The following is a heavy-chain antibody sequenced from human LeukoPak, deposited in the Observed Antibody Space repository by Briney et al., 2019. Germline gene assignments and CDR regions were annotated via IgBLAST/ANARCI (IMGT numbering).Heavy chain of an antibody. CDR2: ISGSGRTI. J-gene: IGHJ5*01. CDR1: GFTFDAYE. D-gene: IGHD2/OR15-2a*01. V-gene: IGHV3-48*03. Sequence: GGSLRLSCAASGFTFDAYEINWVRQAPGKGLEWVSYISGSGRTIYYADSVKGRFTISWDNAKNSVYLQMSRLRAEDTAVYYCARGVYGRFDSWGQGTLVTVSS. CDR3: ARGVYGRFDS.